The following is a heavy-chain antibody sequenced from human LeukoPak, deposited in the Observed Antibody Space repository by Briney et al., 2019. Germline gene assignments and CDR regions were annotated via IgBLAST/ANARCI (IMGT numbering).Heavy chain of an antibody. CDR1: GYTFTGYY. V-gene: IGHV1-8*02. D-gene: IGHD3-9*01. Sequence: GASVKVSCKASGYTFTGYYMHWVRQAPGQGLEWMGWINPNSGNTGYAQKFQGRVTMTRNTSISTAYMELSSLRSEDTAVYYCARGSLRYFDWLLPGNFDYWGQGTLVTVSS. CDR2: INPNSGNT. CDR3: ARGSLRYFDWLLPGNFDY. J-gene: IGHJ4*02.